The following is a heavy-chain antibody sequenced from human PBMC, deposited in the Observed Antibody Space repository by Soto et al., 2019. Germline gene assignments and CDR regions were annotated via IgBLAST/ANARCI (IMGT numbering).Heavy chain of an antibody. V-gene: IGHV4-59*08. CDR2: IYYSGST. Sequence: QVQLQESGPGLVKPSETLSLTCTVSGGSISSYYWSWIRQPPGKGLELIGYIYYSGSTNYNPSLKSGVTISVDTSKNQFAPKLSSATAADTAVYYFARLGAQEIDPWGQGTLVTVSS. D-gene: IGHD3-16*01. CDR1: GGSISSYY. CDR3: ARLGAQEIDP. J-gene: IGHJ5*02.